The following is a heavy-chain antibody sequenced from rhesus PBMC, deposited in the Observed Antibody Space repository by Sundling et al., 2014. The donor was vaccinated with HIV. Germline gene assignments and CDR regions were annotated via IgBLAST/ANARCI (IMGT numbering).Heavy chain of an antibody. Sequence: QVQLQESGPGLVKPSETLSLTCAVSGGSVTDNYLWNWIRQPPGKGLEWIGNIYGSSGNTYYNPSLKSRVTISKDTTKNQFSLKLTSVNAADTAVYYCAREDVGISGKTIDFDHWGQGVLVTVSS. CDR1: GGSVTDNYL. CDR2: IYGSSGNT. D-gene: IGHD1-26*01. CDR3: AREDVGISGKTIDFDH. V-gene: IGHV4S9*01. J-gene: IGHJ4*01.